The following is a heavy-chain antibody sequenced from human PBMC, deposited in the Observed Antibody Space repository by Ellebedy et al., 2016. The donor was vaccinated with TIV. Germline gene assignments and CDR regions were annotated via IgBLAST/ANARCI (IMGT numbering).Heavy chain of an antibody. D-gene: IGHD4-17*01. Sequence: GESLKISXSASGFTFSSYGIHWVRQAPGKGLEWVAVISYDGRIRYYADSVKGRFTISRDSSKNTLYLQMNSLRAEDTAVYYCAKDRSYGDYEATFDFWGQGTLVTVSS. CDR3: AKDRSYGDYEATFDF. CDR2: ISYDGRIR. J-gene: IGHJ4*02. V-gene: IGHV3-30*18. CDR1: GFTFSSYG.